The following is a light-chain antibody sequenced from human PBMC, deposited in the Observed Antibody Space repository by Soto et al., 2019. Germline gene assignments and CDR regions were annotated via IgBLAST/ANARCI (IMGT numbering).Light chain of an antibody. V-gene: IGKV2-28*01. Sequence: DVVMTQSPLSLSVTPGEPASISCRSSQSLLQSNSYNYLDWYLQKPGQSPQLLIYLGSNRASGVHDRFSGSGSGTDFTLFISRVEAEDVGVYYCMQSLETPYTFGQGTKLEIK. J-gene: IGKJ2*01. CDR1: QSLLQSNSYNY. CDR3: MQSLETPYT. CDR2: LGS.